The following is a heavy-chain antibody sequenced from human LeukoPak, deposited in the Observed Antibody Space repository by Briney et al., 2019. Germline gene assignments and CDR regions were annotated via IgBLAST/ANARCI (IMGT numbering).Heavy chain of an antibody. J-gene: IGHJ6*02. D-gene: IGHD1-26*01. CDR1: GGSISSGGYS. CDR3: ARDGSIRGYYYGMDV. V-gene: IGHV4-30-2*01. CDR2: IYHSGST. Sequence: SETLSLTCAVSGGSISSGGYSWSWIRQPPGKGLEWIGYIYHSGSTYYNPSLKSRVTISVDRSKNQFSLKLSSVTAADTAVYYCARDGSIRGYYYGMDVWGQGTTVTVSS.